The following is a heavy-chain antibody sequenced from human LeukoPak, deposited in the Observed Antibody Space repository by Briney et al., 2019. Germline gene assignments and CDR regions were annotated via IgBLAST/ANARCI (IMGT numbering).Heavy chain of an antibody. J-gene: IGHJ4*02. Sequence: PGGSLRLSCAASGFTSSSYAMSWVRQAPGNGLEWVSAISGSGGSTYHADSVKGRFTISRDNSKNTLYLQMNSLRAEDTAVYYCAKDKTYYDFWRGYSGFDYWGQGTLVTVSS. CDR1: GFTSSSYA. CDR3: AKDKTYYDFWRGYSGFDY. D-gene: IGHD3-3*01. CDR2: ISGSGGST. V-gene: IGHV3-23*01.